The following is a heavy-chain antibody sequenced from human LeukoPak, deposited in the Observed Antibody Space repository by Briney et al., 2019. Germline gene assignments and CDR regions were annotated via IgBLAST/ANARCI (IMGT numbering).Heavy chain of an antibody. CDR3: ARHHLGDYFDY. V-gene: IGHV4-59*08. CDR2: IYYSGST. Sequence: SETLSLTCTVSSGSISSYYWSWIRQPPGKGLEWIGYIYYSGSTNYNPSLKSRVTISVDTSKNQFSLKLSSVTAADRAIYYCARHHLGDYFDYRGQGTLVTVSS. CDR1: SGSISSYY. J-gene: IGHJ4*02.